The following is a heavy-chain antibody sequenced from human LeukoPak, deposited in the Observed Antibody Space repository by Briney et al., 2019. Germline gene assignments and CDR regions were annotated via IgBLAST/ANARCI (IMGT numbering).Heavy chain of an antibody. V-gene: IGHV1-69*13. D-gene: IGHD3-22*01. Sequence: SVTVSCKASGGTFSSYAISWVRQAPGQGLEWMGGIIPVFGTAKYAQKFQGRVTITADEYTTTAYMEVSSLRSEDTAVYYCARDDGGYYNDAFDIWGQGTMVTVSS. CDR1: GGTFSSYA. CDR3: ARDDGGYYNDAFDI. CDR2: IIPVFGTA. J-gene: IGHJ3*02.